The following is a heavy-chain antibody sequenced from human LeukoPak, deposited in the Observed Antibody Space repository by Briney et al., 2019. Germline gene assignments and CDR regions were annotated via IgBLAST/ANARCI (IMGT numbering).Heavy chain of an antibody. J-gene: IGHJ5*02. CDR2: TNHSGST. CDR3: ARGRRIVVVPAAWRYNWFDP. CDR1: GGSFSGYY. Sequence: PSETLSLTCAVYGGSFSGYYWSWIRQPPGKGLEWIGETNHSGSTNYNPSLKSRVTISVDTSKNQFSLKLSSVTAADTAVYYCARGRRIVVVPAAWRYNWFDPWGQGTLVTVSS. D-gene: IGHD2-2*01. V-gene: IGHV4-34*01.